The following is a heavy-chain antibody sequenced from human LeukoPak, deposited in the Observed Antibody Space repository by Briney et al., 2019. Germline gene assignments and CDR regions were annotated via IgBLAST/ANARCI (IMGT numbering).Heavy chain of an antibody. J-gene: IGHJ3*02. Sequence: SETLSLTCTVSGGSISSYYWSWIRQPPGKGLEWIGYIYYSGSTNYNPPLKSRVTISVDTSKNQFSLKLSSVTAADTAVYYCARRRHYYDSSGYFHDAFDIWGQGTMVTVSS. V-gene: IGHV4-59*01. CDR1: GGSISSYY. D-gene: IGHD3-22*01. CDR3: ARRRHYYDSSGYFHDAFDI. CDR2: IYYSGST.